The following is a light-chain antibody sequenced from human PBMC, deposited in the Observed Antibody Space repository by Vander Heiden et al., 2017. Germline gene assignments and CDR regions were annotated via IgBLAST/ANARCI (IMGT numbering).Light chain of an antibody. CDR1: QSISSY. CDR3: QQSYSTQT. V-gene: IGKV1-39*01. J-gene: IGKJ1*01. CDR2: AAS. Sequence: IQMTQSPASLSVSVGDRVTITCRASQSISSYLNWYQQKPGKAPKLLIYAASSLQSGVPSRFSGSGSGTDFTLTISRLQPEDFATYYWQQSYSTQTFGQGTKVEIK.